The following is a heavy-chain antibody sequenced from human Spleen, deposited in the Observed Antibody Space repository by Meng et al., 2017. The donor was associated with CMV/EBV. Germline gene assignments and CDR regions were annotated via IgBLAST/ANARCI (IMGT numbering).Heavy chain of an antibody. D-gene: IGHD1-14*01. CDR3: ARDNRHYYYYYGMDV. Sequence: GGSLRLSCAASGFTFSNAWMHWVRQAPGKGLVWVSRINSDRSSTSYADSVKGRFTISRDNAKNTLYLQMNSLRAEDTAVYYCARDNRHYYYYYGMDVWGQGTTVTVSS. V-gene: IGHV3-74*01. CDR1: GFTFSNAW. CDR2: INSDRSST. J-gene: IGHJ6*02.